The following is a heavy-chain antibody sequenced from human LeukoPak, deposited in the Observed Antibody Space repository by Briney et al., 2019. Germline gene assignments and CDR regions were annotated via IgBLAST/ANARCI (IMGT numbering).Heavy chain of an antibody. Sequence: GGSLRLSCAASKFSFNTYGMSWVRQAPGKGLEWVANINQDGSEKYYVDSVKGRFTISRDNAKNSLYLQMNSLRAEDTAVYYCARDVWFDYWGQGTLVTVSS. J-gene: IGHJ4*02. CDR3: ARDVWFDY. V-gene: IGHV3-7*01. CDR2: INQDGSEK. CDR1: KFSFNTYG. D-gene: IGHD5/OR15-5a*01.